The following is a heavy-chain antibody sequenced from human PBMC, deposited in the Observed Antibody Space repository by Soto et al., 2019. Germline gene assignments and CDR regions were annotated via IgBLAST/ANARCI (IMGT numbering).Heavy chain of an antibody. Sequence: QITLKESGPTLVKPTQTLTLTCTFSGFSLSTSGVGVGWIRQPPGKALEWLELIYWDDDKRYSPSLKSRLTSTKDTYKNQVVLTMTNMDPVDTDTYYCAHSDSSSWHDAFDIWGQGTMVTVSS. D-gene: IGHD6-13*01. V-gene: IGHV2-5*02. CDR3: AHSDSSSWHDAFDI. CDR1: GFSLSTSGVG. CDR2: IYWDDDK. J-gene: IGHJ3*02.